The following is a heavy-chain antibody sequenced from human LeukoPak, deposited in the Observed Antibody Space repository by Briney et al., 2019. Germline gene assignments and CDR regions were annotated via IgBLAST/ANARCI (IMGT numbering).Heavy chain of an antibody. V-gene: IGHV3-23*01. Sequence: GGSLRLSCAASGFTFSSYAMSWVRQAPGKGLEWVSAISGSGGSTYYADSVKGRFTISRDNSKNTLYLQMNSLRAEDTAVYYCAKDGYCSSTSCPYYYYGTDVWGQGTTVTVSS. CDR1: GFTFSSYA. CDR2: ISGSGGST. D-gene: IGHD2-2*01. J-gene: IGHJ6*02. CDR3: AKDGYCSSTSCPYYYYGTDV.